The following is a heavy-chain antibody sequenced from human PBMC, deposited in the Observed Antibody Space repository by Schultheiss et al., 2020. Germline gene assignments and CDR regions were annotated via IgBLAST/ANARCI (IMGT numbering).Heavy chain of an antibody. J-gene: IGHJ4*02. CDR2: IIPIFGTA. V-gene: IGHV1-69*13. D-gene: IGHD3-10*02. Sequence: SVKVSCKASGGTFSSYAISWVRQAPGQGLEWMGGIIPIFGTANYAQKFQGRVTITADESTSTAYMELSSLRSEDTAVYYCARGGTDYYVPYYFDYWGQGTLVTVSS. CDR3: ARGGTDYYVPYYFDY. CDR1: GGTFSSYA.